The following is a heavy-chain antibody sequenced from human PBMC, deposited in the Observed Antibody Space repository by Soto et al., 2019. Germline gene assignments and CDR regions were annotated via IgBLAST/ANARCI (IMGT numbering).Heavy chain of an antibody. Sequence: VQLQQWGAGLLKPSETLSLTCEVSGGSFGGYYWSWIRQPPGKGLEWIGEINHVATTNYNPSLKSRVTIALEMYKNQFSLKLTSVTAAATAVYYCARHYYDSTGYYRSPLGDWGQGTLVTVSS. CDR3: ARHYYDSTGYYRSPLGD. V-gene: IGHV4-34*01. CDR2: INHVATT. J-gene: IGHJ4*02. CDR1: GGSFGGYY. D-gene: IGHD3-22*01.